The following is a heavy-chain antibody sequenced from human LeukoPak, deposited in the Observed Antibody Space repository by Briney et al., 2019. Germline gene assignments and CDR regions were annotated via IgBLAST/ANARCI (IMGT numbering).Heavy chain of an antibody. CDR2: ISAYNGNT. D-gene: IGHD2-2*01. Sequence: ASVKVSCKASGYTFTSYGISWVRQAPGQGLEWMGWISAYNGNTNYAQKLQGRVTMTTDTSTSTAYMELRSLRSEDTAVYYCARVPPGCSSTSCYLEGFDPWGQGTLVTVSS. V-gene: IGHV1-18*01. CDR3: ARVPPGCSSTSCYLEGFDP. J-gene: IGHJ5*02. CDR1: GYTFTSYG.